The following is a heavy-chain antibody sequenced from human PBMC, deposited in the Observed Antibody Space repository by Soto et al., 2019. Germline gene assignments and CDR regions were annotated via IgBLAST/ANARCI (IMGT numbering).Heavy chain of an antibody. D-gene: IGHD6-13*01. CDR2: INHSGST. J-gene: IGHJ6*02. V-gene: IGHV4-34*01. CDR1: GGSFSGYY. CDR3: ARAHIAAAGTIRVIYYYYGMDV. Sequence: SETLSLTCAVYGGSFSGYYWSWIRQPPGKGLEWIGEINHSGSTNYNPSLKSRVTISVDTSKNQFSLKLSSVTAADTAVYYCARAHIAAAGTIRVIYYYYGMDVWGQGTTVTVYS.